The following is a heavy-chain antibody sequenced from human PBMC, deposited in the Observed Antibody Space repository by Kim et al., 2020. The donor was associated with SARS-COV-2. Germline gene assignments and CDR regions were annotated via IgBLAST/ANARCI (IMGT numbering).Heavy chain of an antibody. D-gene: IGHD3-9*01. J-gene: IGHJ4*02. CDR1: GGSISSGGYY. V-gene: IGHV4-31*03. CDR2: IYDSGST. Sequence: SETLSLTCTVSGGSISSGGYYWSWIRQHQGKGREWIGYIYDSGSTYYNLSLKSRVTISVDTTKNQFTLKLSSATAADTAVYYCARGGLRYFAWLHFHYWRRGTLVTVSS. CDR3: ARGGLRYFAWLHFHY.